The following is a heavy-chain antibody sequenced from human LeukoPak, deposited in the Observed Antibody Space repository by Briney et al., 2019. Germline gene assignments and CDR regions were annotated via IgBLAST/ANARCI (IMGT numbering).Heavy chain of an antibody. J-gene: IGHJ4*02. Sequence: GGSLRLSCAASGFTFSNCGMTWVRQAPGKGLEWVSTISGYGGSTDYADSVKGRFTNSRDNSKNTLYLQMNSLRADDTAVYYCAKVSGYSYGYFDYWGQGTLVTVSS. CDR1: GFTFSNCG. CDR3: AKVSGYSYGYFDY. V-gene: IGHV3-23*01. D-gene: IGHD5-18*01. CDR2: ISGYGGST.